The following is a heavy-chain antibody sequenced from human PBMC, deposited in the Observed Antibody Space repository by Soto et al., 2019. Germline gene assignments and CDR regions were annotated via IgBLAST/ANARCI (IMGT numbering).Heavy chain of an antibody. J-gene: IGHJ6*03. V-gene: IGHV4-34*01. CDR1: GGSFSGYY. CDR3: ARGRSTFVVVFTATRVNYMDV. CDR2: INHSGST. Sequence: SETLSLTCAVYGGSFSGYYWSWIRQPPGKGLEWIGEINHSGSTNYNPSIKRRVTISVDTSKNQFSLKLSSVTAADTAVYYFARGRSTFVVVFTATRVNYMDVWGTGTTVTVSS. D-gene: IGHD2-21*02.